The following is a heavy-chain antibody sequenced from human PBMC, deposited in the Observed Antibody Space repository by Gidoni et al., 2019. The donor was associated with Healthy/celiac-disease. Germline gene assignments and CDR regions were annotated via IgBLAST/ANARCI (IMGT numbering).Heavy chain of an antibody. CDR2: IDWDDDK. J-gene: IGHJ6*02. V-gene: IGHV2-70*04. D-gene: IGHD3-16*01. Sequence: QVTLKESGPALVKPTQTLTLTCTVSGFSLSTSGMRVSWIRQPPGKALEWLARIDWDDDKFYSTSLKTRLTISKDTSKNPVVLTMTNMDPVDTATYYCARSPLDYGMDVWGQGTTVTVSS. CDR1: GFSLSTSGMR. CDR3: ARSPLDYGMDV.